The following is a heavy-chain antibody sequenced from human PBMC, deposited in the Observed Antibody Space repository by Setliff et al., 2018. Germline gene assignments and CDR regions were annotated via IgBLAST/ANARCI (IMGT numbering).Heavy chain of an antibody. J-gene: IGHJ5*02. Sequence: PSETLSLTCTVSGGSVSNSGFFWGWLRQAPGKGLEWIGNIYDSGSSNYNASLKSRLIITRDTSKNQISLKLTSVTAADTAVYYCGRGFSRIEGWGNWFDPWGQGSLVTVSS. V-gene: IGHV4-39*01. D-gene: IGHD2-15*01. CDR3: GRGFSRIEGWGNWFDP. CDR2: IYDSGSS. CDR1: GGSVSNSGFF.